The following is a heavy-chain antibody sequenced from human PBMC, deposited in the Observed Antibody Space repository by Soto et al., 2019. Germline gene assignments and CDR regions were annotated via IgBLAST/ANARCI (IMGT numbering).Heavy chain of an antibody. Sequence: SETLSLTCTVSGGSISSYYWSWIRQPPGKGLEWIGYIYYSGSTNYNPSLKSRVTISVDTSKNQFSLKLSSVTAADTAVYYCASSGEYYGSGSYYNSGYYYYYGMDVWGQGTTVT. J-gene: IGHJ6*02. CDR3: ASSGEYYGSGSYYNSGYYYYYGMDV. D-gene: IGHD3-10*01. CDR2: IYYSGST. CDR1: GGSISSYY. V-gene: IGHV4-59*01.